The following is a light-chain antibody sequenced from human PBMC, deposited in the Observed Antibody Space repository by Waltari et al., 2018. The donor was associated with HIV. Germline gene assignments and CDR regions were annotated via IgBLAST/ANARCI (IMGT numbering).Light chain of an antibody. CDR2: WAS. Sequence: DIVLTQSPDTLTVSLGERATINCKASQSVLSSTRNTNYLAWYQQQPGHPPKLLISWASGRKSGVPDRFSGGGSGTDFSLTISSLQAEDVAVYYWQQYYRHPRTFGQGTKLEI. J-gene: IGKJ2*01. CDR3: QQYYRHPRT. V-gene: IGKV4-1*01. CDR1: QSVLSSTRNTNY.